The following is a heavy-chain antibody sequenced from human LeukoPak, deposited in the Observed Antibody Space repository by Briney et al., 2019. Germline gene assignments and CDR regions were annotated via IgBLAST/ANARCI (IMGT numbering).Heavy chain of an antibody. CDR2: ISAYNGNT. V-gene: IGHV1-18*01. CDR1: GYTFTSYG. J-gene: IGHJ5*02. Sequence: ASVNVSCKASGYTFTSYGISWVRQAPGQGLEWMGWISAYNGNTNYAQKLQGRVTMTTDTSTSTAYMELRSLRSDDTAVYYCARVRGPPRENWFDPWGQGTLVTVSS. D-gene: IGHD1-26*01. CDR3: ARVRGPPRENWFDP.